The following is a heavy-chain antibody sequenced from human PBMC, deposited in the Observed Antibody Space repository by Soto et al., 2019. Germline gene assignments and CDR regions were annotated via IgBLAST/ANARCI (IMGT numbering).Heavy chain of an antibody. CDR1: GFSLSTSGVG. Sequence: SGPTLVNPTQTLTLTCTFSGFSLSTSGVGVGWIRQPPGKALEWLALIYWDDDKRYSPSLKSRLTITKDTSKNQVVLTMTNMDPVDTATYYCAHRPLYFCSSTSCYAFDIWGQGTMVTVSS. V-gene: IGHV2-5*02. CDR2: IYWDDDK. D-gene: IGHD2-2*01. CDR3: AHRPLYFCSSTSCYAFDI. J-gene: IGHJ3*02.